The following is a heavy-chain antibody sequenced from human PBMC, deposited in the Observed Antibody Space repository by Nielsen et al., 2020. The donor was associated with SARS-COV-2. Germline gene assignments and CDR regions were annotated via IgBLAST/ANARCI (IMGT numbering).Heavy chain of an antibody. D-gene: IGHD3-3*01. Sequence: RQAPGKGLEWIGSIYYSGSTYYNPSLKSRVTISVDTSKNQFSLKLSSVTAADTAVYFCARGKRSFSGAFLNFYYYYYMDVWGKGTTVTVSS. J-gene: IGHJ6*03. CDR3: ARGKRSFSGAFLNFYYYYYMDV. V-gene: IGHV4-39*07. CDR2: IYYSGST.